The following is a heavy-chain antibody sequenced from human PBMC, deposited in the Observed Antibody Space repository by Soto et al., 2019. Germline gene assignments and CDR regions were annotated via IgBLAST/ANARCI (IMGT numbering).Heavy chain of an antibody. CDR1: GGSISSGDYY. V-gene: IGHV4-61*08. Sequence: SETLSLTCTVSGGSISSGDYYWSWIRQPPGKGLGWIGSIYYSGSTNYNPSLKSRVTISVDTSKNQFSLKLSSVTAADTAVYYCAREGHYDILTGYYLNWFDPWGQGTLVTVSS. J-gene: IGHJ5*02. D-gene: IGHD3-9*01. CDR3: AREGHYDILTGYYLNWFDP. CDR2: IYYSGST.